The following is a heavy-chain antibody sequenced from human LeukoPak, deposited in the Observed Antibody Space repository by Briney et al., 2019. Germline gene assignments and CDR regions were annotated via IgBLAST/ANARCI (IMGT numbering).Heavy chain of an antibody. V-gene: IGHV4-4*07. CDR2: IYTSGST. J-gene: IGHJ4*02. CDR3: ASVNSRGYCSGGSCYSVVFDY. D-gene: IGHD2-15*01. Sequence: SETLSLTCTVSGGSISSYYWSWIRQPAGEGLEWIGRIYTSGSTNYNPSIKSRVTMAGDTSKNKFSLELSSVTAADTAVYYCASVNSRGYCSGGSCYSVVFDYWGQGTLVTVSS. CDR1: GGSISSYY.